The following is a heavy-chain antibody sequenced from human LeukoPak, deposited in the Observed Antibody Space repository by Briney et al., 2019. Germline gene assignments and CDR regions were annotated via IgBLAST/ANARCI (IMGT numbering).Heavy chain of an antibody. CDR1: GGSFSGYY. CDR2: INHSGST. D-gene: IGHD2-8*01. V-gene: IGHV4-34*01. CDR3: ARAAAIVLMVYAIPRGAFDI. Sequence: PSETLSLTCAVYGGSFSGYYWSWIRQPPGKGVEWLGEINHSGSTNYNPSLKSRVTISVDTSKNQFSLKLSSVTAADTAVYYCARAAAIVLMVYAIPRGAFDIWGQGTMVTVSS. J-gene: IGHJ3*02.